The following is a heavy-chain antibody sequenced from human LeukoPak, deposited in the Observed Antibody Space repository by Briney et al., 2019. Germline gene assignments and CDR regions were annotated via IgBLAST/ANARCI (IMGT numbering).Heavy chain of an antibody. CDR2: ISSSGSTI. CDR1: GFTFSSYE. J-gene: IGHJ6*04. D-gene: IGHD3-9*01. V-gene: IGHV3-48*03. CDR3: ARDWSRLRYFDWLGLDV. Sequence: GGSLRLSCAASGFTFSSYEMNWVRQAPGKGLEWVSYISSSGSTIYYADSVKGRFTISRDSAKNSLYLQMNSLRAEDTAVYYCARDWSRLRYFDWLGLDVWGKGTTVTISS.